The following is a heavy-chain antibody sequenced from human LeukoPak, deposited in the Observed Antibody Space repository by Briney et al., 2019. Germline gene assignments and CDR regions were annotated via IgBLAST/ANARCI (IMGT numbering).Heavy chain of an antibody. CDR2: IYYSGST. Sequence: PSETLSLTCTVSGGSISSYYWSWIRQPPGKGLEWIGYIYYSGSTNYNPSLKSRVTISVDTSKNQFSLKVSSVTAADTAVYYCARGGTRADYWGQGTLVTVSS. D-gene: IGHD2-2*01. CDR1: GGSISSYY. CDR3: ARGGTRADY. V-gene: IGHV4-59*01. J-gene: IGHJ4*02.